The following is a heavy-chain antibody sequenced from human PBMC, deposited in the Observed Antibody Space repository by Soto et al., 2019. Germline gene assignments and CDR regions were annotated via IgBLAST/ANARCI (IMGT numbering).Heavy chain of an antibody. D-gene: IGHD6-19*01. J-gene: IGHJ4*02. CDR1: GGSISGHY. CDR2: IFYTGST. CDR3: ARVGSSGWSPDY. V-gene: IGHV4-59*11. Sequence: SETLSLTCTVSGGSISGHYWIWIRQSPGKGLEWIGYIFYTGSTNYNPSLKSRVTLSVDTSKNQFSLRLSSVTAADTAVYYCARVGSSGWSPDYWGQGTLVTVSS.